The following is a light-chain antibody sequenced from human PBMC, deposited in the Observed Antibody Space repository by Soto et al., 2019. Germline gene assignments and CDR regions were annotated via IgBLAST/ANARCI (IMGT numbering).Light chain of an antibody. CDR1: NSDVGNYNL. V-gene: IGLV2-23*01. CDR2: EAS. CDR3: CSYAGSRIVV. Sequence: QSALTQPASVSGSPGQSITISCTGTNSDVGNYNLVTWYQQHPGKAPKLMIYEASKRPSGVSNRFSGSKSGNTASLTISGLQAEDEADYYCCSYAGSRIVVFGGGTKLTVL. J-gene: IGLJ2*01.